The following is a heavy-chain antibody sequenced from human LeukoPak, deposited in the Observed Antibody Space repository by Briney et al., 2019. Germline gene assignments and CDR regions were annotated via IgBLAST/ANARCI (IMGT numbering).Heavy chain of an antibody. J-gene: IGHJ3*02. V-gene: IGHV1-8*01. CDR2: MNPNSGNT. CDR3: ARESWELLGDAFDI. D-gene: IGHD1-26*01. CDR1: GYTFTSYD. Sequence: ASVKVSCKASGYTFTSYDINWVRQATGQGLEWMGWMNPNSGNTGYAQKFQGRVTMTRDTSISTAYMELSRLRSDDTAVYYCARESWELLGDAFDIWGQGTMVTVSS.